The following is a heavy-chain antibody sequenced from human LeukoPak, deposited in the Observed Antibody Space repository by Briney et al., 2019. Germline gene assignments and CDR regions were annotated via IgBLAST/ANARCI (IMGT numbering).Heavy chain of an antibody. D-gene: IGHD6-13*01. CDR3: ARIGIAAAIDP. CDR1: GGSFTSGSYY. Sequence: SQTLSLTCTVSGGSFTSGSYYWSWIRQPPGKGLEWIGEINHSGSTNYNPSLKSRVTISVDTSKNQFSLKLSSVTAADTAVYYCARIGIAAAIDPWGQGTLVTVSS. V-gene: IGHV4-34*01. J-gene: IGHJ5*02. CDR2: INHSGST.